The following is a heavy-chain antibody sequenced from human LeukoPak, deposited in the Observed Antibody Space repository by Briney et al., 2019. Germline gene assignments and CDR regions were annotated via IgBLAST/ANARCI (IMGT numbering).Heavy chain of an antibody. CDR3: ARENWVFDY. Sequence: PSETLSLTCVVSGYSISSGYHWGWIRQPPGKGLEWIGSVYRSGTTYYDPSLKSRVTISVDTSKNQISLKVRSVTAADPAMYYCARENWVFDYWGQGILVTVSS. J-gene: IGHJ4*02. D-gene: IGHD7-27*01. V-gene: IGHV4-38-2*02. CDR2: VYRSGTT. CDR1: GYSISSGYH.